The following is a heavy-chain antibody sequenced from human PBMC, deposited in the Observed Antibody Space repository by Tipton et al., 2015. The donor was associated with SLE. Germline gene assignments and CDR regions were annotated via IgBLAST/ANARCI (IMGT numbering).Heavy chain of an antibody. Sequence: SLRLSCAASGFTFSSYSMNWVRQAPGKGLEWVSYISSSGSTIYYADSVKGRFTISRDNAKNSLYLQMNSLRAEDTAVYYCARAPPARGKAFDIWGQGTMVTVSS. CDR1: GFTFSSYS. CDR3: ARAPPARGKAFDI. CDR2: ISSSGSTI. V-gene: IGHV3-48*04. J-gene: IGHJ3*02. D-gene: IGHD3-10*01.